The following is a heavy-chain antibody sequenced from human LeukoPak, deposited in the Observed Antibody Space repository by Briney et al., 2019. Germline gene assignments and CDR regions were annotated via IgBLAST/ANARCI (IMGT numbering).Heavy chain of an antibody. J-gene: IGHJ4*02. CDR2: INPSGGST. D-gene: IGHD2-21*02. Sequence: ASVKVSCKASGYTFTSYYMHWVRQAPGQGLEWMGIINPSGGSTSYAQKFQGRVTMTRDMSTSTVYMELSSLRSEDTAVYYCARPPSPYCGGDCYSLAHWGQGTLVTVS. CDR1: GYTFTSYY. V-gene: IGHV1-46*01. CDR3: ARPPSPYCGGDCYSLAH.